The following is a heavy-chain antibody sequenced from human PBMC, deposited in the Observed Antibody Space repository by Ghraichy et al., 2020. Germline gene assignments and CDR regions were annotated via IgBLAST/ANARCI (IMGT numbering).Heavy chain of an antibody. V-gene: IGHV3-15*01. CDR2: IKSRGSGGTT. J-gene: IGHJ4*02. CDR3: THEKTMRWDVDY. Sequence: VGHIKSRGSGGTTDYAAPVRGRFVISRDDSRNMVYLQMNSLKAEDTAVYYCTHEKTMRWDVDYWGQGTFVIVSS. D-gene: IGHD1-26*01.